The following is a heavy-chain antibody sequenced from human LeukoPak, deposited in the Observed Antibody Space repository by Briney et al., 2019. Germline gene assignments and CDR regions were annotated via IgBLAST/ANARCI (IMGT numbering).Heavy chain of an antibody. CDR2: ISYDGSNK. J-gene: IGHJ1*01. Sequence: GGSLRLSCAASGFTFSSYGMHWVRQAPGKGLEWVAVISYDGSNKYYADSVKGRFTISRDNSHNTLYLQMNSLRAEDTAVYYCAKGLGSVWGQGTLVTVSS. CDR3: AKGLGSV. V-gene: IGHV3-30*18. D-gene: IGHD3-10*01. CDR1: GFTFSSYG.